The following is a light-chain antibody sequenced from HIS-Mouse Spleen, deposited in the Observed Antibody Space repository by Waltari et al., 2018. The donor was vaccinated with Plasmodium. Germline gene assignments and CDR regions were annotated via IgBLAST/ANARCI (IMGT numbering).Light chain of an antibody. J-gene: IGLJ3*02. CDR3: YSTDSSGNHRV. CDR2: EDS. V-gene: IGLV3-10*01. Sequence: SYELTQPPPVSVSPGQTARITCSGDALPKKYAYWYQQQSGQAPVLVIYEDSKRPSGIPERFSGSSSGTMATLTISGAQVEDEADYYCYSTDSSGNHRVFGGGTKLTVL. CDR1: ALPKKY.